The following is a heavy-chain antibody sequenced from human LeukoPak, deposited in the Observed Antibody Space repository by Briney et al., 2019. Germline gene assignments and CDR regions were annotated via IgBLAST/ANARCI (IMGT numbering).Heavy chain of an antibody. D-gene: IGHD6-13*01. CDR2: ISSYGDKT. CDR3: VKDLYKGDTSSWYYFDY. Sequence: GGSLRLSCSASGFTFSNCAMHWVRQAPGKGPEYGSVISSYGDKTYYADSVKGRFTISRDNSKNTGSLQMSSLRAEDTAVYYCVKDLYKGDTSSWYYFDYWGQGTLVTVSS. V-gene: IGHV3-64D*06. J-gene: IGHJ4*02. CDR1: GFTFSNCA.